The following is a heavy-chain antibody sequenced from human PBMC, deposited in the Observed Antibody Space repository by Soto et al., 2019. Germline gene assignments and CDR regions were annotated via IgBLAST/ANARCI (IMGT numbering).Heavy chain of an antibody. J-gene: IGHJ5*02. D-gene: IGHD5-18*01. Sequence: EVQLVEAGGGLIQPGGSLRLSCAASGFTVSSNYMSWVRQAPGKGLEWVSVIYSGGSTYYADSVKGRFTISRDNSKNTLYLQMNSLRAEDTAVYYCARVHYSYGYNWLDPWGQGTLVTVSS. CDR2: IYSGGST. CDR3: ARVHYSYGYNWLDP. V-gene: IGHV3-53*01. CDR1: GFTVSSNY.